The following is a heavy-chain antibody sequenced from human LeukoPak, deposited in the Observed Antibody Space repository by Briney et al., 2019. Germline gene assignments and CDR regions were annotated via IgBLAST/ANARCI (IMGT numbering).Heavy chain of an antibody. CDR2: VSASGSIT. Sequence: PGGSLRLSCAASGFTFSSYSMNWVRQAPGKGLEYVSGVSASGSITYYPDPVKGRFTISRDNSNNMLYLQMNSLRAEDTAVYYCTKRGAYYVDYWGRGIPVTVSS. J-gene: IGHJ4*02. CDR3: TKRGAYYVDY. V-gene: IGHV3-23*01. CDR1: GFTFSSYS. D-gene: IGHD3-16*01.